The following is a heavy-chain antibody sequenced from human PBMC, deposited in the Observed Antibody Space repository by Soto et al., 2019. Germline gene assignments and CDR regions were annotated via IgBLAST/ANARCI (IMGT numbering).Heavy chain of an antibody. Sequence: GGSLRLSCAASGLIFSNYKMHRVRQAPGKGLVWVSRINTDGSITDYADSVKGRFTVSRDNAKNTLYLQMNSLRAEDTAVYYCARDTDGLHYWGQGTLVTVSS. CDR3: ARDTDGLHY. CDR2: INTDGSIT. CDR1: GLIFSNYK. V-gene: IGHV3-74*01. J-gene: IGHJ4*02.